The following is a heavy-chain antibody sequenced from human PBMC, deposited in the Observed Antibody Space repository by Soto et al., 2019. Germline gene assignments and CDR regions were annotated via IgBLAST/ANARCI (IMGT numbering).Heavy chain of an antibody. CDR3: ARKQAGFFYGIDY. Sequence: SETLSLTRTVSGGSISTGGYYWSWIRQYPGKGLEWLGYIDGSGYTFYNPSLQSRLTLSMDTSKNQFSLKLSSATAADTAVYFCARKQAGFFYGIDYWGQGTLVTVSS. D-gene: IGHD3-3*01. CDR1: GGSISTGGYY. V-gene: IGHV4-31*03. J-gene: IGHJ4*02. CDR2: IDGSGYT.